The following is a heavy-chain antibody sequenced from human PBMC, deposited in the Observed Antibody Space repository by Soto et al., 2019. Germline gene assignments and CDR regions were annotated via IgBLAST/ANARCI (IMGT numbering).Heavy chain of an antibody. CDR3: ARDPAP. V-gene: IGHV4-31*03. J-gene: IGHJ5*02. Sequence: QVQLQESGPGLVKPSETLSLTCTVSGGSITRGGYYWSWIRQHPGKGLEWIGYIYNSGTTYYNPALKSRVTISVDTSKNQFSLKLTSVTAAATAVYYCARDPAPWGQGTLVTVSS. CDR2: IYNSGTT. CDR1: GGSITRGGYY.